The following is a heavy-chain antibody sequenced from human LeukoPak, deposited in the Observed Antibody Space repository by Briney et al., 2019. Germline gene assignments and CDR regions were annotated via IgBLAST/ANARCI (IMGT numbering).Heavy chain of an antibody. Sequence: SETLSLTCTVSGGSISSYYWSWIRQPPGKGLEWIGYIYYSGSTSYNPSLKSRVTISVDTSKNQFSLKLSSVTAADTAVYYCARDDVWANAFDIWGQGTMVTVSS. CDR1: GGSISSYY. D-gene: IGHD5/OR15-5a*01. V-gene: IGHV4-59*01. J-gene: IGHJ3*02. CDR3: ARDDVWANAFDI. CDR2: IYYSGST.